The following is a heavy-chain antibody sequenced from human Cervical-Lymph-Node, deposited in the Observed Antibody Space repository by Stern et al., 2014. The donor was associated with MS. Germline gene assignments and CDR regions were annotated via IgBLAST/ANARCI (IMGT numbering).Heavy chain of an antibody. V-gene: IGHV4-59*01. J-gene: IGHJ4*02. Sequence: QVQLQESGPGLLKPSETLSLTCTVSGGSMRSYYWSWIRQSPGIGLEWLGNIYYKGSTNYNPSLKSRVTISADTSSNQFSLRLSSVTAADTAVYFCARLGYCSGATCYAREFDQWGQGALVTVSS. CDR1: GGSMRSYY. D-gene: IGHD2-15*01. CDR3: ARLGYCSGATCYAREFDQ. CDR2: IYYKGST.